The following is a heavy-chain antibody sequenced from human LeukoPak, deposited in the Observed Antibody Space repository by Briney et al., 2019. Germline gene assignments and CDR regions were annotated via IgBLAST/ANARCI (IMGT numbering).Heavy chain of an antibody. CDR1: GGSFSGYY. Sequence: SETLSLTCAVYGGSFSGYYWSWIRQPPGKGLEWIGEINHSGSTNYNPSLKSRVTISVDTSKNQFSLKLSSVTAADTAVYYCARGRAWGFDPWGQGTLVTVSS. J-gene: IGHJ5*02. V-gene: IGHV4-34*01. CDR2: INHSGST. CDR3: ARGRAWGFDP.